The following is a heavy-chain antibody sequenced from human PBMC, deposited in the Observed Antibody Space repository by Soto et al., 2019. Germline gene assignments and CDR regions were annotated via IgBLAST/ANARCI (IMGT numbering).Heavy chain of an antibody. CDR2: IWYDGSNK. D-gene: IGHD6-13*01. V-gene: IGHV3-33*01. CDR3: ARDKQQQLVRPYYYGMDV. J-gene: IGHJ6*02. Sequence: GGSLRLSCAASGFTFSSYGMHWVRQAPGKGLEWVAVIWYDGSNKYYADSVKGRFTISRDNSKNTLYLQMNSLRAEDTAVYYCARDKQQQLVRPYYYGMDVWGQGTTLTVSS. CDR1: GFTFSSYG.